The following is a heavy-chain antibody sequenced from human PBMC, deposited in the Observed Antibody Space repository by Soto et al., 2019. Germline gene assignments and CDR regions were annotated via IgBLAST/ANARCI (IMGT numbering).Heavy chain of an antibody. D-gene: IGHD5-18*01. J-gene: IGHJ6*02. V-gene: IGHV4-38-2*02. Sequence: PSETLSLTCAVSGYSISSGYYRGWIRQPPGKGLEWIGSIYHSGSTYYNPSLKSRVTISVDTSKNQFSLKLSSVTAADTAVYYCAREVGDTAMVTDDGMDVWGQGTTVTVSS. CDR3: AREVGDTAMVTDDGMDV. CDR2: IYHSGST. CDR1: GYSISSGYY.